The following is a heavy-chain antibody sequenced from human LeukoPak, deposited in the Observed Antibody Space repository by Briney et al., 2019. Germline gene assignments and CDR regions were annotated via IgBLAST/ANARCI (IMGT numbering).Heavy chain of an antibody. D-gene: IGHD3-10*01. CDR3: ARGMDYGSGSYYWFDP. Sequence: GGSLRLSCAASGFTFSSYSMNWVRQAPGKGLEWVSYISSSSSTIYYADSVKGRFTISRDNAKNSLYLQMNSLRDEDTAVYYCARGMDYGSGSYYWFDPWGQGTLVTVSS. CDR2: ISSSSSTI. CDR1: GFTFSSYS. V-gene: IGHV3-48*02. J-gene: IGHJ5*02.